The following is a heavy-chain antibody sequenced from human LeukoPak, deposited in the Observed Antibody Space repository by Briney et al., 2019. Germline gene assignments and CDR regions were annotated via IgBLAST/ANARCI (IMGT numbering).Heavy chain of an antibody. CDR1: GYTFTGYY. V-gene: IGHV1-2*02. CDR3: ARDARTYYYGSGYPSDY. CDR2: INPNSGGT. J-gene: IGHJ4*02. Sequence: ASVKVSCKASGYTFTGYYMHWVRQAPGQGLEWMGWINPNSGGTNYAQKFQGRVTMTRDTSTSTAYMELSRLRSDDTAVYYCARDARTYYYGSGYPSDYWGQGTLVTVSS. D-gene: IGHD3-10*01.